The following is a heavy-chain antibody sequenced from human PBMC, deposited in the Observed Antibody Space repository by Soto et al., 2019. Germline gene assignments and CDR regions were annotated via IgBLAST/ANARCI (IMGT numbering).Heavy chain of an antibody. Sequence: QVQLVQSGAEVKKPGASVKVSCKASGYTFTSYGISWVRQAPGQGLEWMGWINAYNGNTNYPQKLQGRVTTTTETSTSTAYMELRNLRSDDTAVYYCVRVLPPFNPWGQATPVTVSP. J-gene: IGHJ5*02. CDR1: GYTFTSYG. V-gene: IGHV1-18*01. CDR3: VRVLPPFNP. CDR2: INAYNGNT.